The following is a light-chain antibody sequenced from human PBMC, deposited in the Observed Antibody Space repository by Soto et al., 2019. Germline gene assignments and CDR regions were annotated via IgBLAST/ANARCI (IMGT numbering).Light chain of an antibody. CDR3: QQSYSLPYT. J-gene: IGKJ2*01. V-gene: IGKV1-39*01. CDR2: TAS. CDR1: QTINSS. Sequence: DIQMTQSPSSLSASVGDRVTITCRASQTINSSLNWYQQKPGKAPKLLIYTASSLQSGVPSRFSGSGSGTDFTLTISSLQPEDFATYYCQQSYSLPYTFGQGTNLEIK.